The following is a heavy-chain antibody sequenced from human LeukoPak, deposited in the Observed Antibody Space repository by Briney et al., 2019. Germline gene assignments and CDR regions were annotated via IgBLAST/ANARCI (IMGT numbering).Heavy chain of an antibody. D-gene: IGHD3-22*01. Sequence: SQTLSLTCAVSGGSISSGGYSWSWIRQPPGKGLEWIGYIYHSGSTYYNPSLKSRVTISVDRSKNQFSLKPSSVTAADTAVYYCARDNYYDSGGYWDHNWFDPWGQGTLVTVSS. J-gene: IGHJ5*02. CDR1: GGSISSGGYS. CDR3: ARDNYYDSGGYWDHNWFDP. V-gene: IGHV4-30-2*01. CDR2: IYHSGST.